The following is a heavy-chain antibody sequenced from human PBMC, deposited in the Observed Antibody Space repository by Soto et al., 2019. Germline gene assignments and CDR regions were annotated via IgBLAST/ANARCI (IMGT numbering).Heavy chain of an antibody. CDR3: EQDGTQFDVEV. D-gene: IGHD2-2*01. CDR2: HSNDGITK. CDR1: TSTFSSSC. V-gene: IGHV3-30*13. J-gene: IGHJ6*01. Sequence: WLCXRLSWSAGTSTFSSSCYHLFRQAPGRGLEWVAFHSNDGITKTYGDSVKGRFTISRDNSEKMVFLQMNSLRSDDKAIYYCEQDGTQFDVEVWGQGTTVNVYS.